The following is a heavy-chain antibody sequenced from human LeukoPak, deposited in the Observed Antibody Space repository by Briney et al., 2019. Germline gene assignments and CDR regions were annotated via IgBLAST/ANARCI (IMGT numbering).Heavy chain of an antibody. V-gene: IGHV3-64*01. D-gene: IGHD1-26*01. CDR1: GFTFSTYP. Sequence: GSLRLSCAASGFTFSTYPMYWVRQAPGRGPEYVSGINNNGDRTYYAKSVKGRFTISRDNSKNTLYLQVGSLRAEDMAVYYCARGGLVGPTPYLDSWGQGTLVTVSS. CDR3: ARGGLVGPTPYLDS. CDR2: INNNGDRT. J-gene: IGHJ4*02.